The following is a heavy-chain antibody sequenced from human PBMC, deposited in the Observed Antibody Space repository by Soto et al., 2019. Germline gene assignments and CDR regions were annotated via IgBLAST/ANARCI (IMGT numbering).Heavy chain of an antibody. CDR1: GFTFSSYG. V-gene: IGHV3-30*18. CDR2: ISYDGSNK. Sequence: GGSLRLSCAASGFTFSSYGMHWVRQAPGKGLEWVAVISYDGSNKYYADSVKGRFTISRDNSKNTLYLQMNSLRAEDTAVYYCAKLVAAAGTKIAFDIWGQGTMVTVSS. D-gene: IGHD6-13*01. CDR3: AKLVAAAGTKIAFDI. J-gene: IGHJ3*02.